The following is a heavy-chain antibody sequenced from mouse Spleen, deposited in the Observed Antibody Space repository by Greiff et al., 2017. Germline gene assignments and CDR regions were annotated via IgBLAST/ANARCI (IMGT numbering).Heavy chain of an antibody. J-gene: IGHJ3*01. Sequence: EVQLQQSGAELVKPGASVKLSCTASGFNIKDTYMHWVKQRPEQGLEWIGRIDPANGNTKYDPKFQGKATITADTSSNTAYLQLSSLTSEDTAVYYCARSITTVVATPFAYWGQGTLVTVSA. CDR1: GFNIKDTY. CDR2: IDPANGNT. V-gene: IGHV14-3*02. D-gene: IGHD1-1*01. CDR3: ARSITTVVATPFAY.